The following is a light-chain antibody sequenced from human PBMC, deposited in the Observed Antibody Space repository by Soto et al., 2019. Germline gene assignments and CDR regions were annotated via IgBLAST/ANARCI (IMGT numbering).Light chain of an antibody. Sequence: DIQMTQSPSSLSASVGDRVTITCRASQSISSYLNWYQQTPGKAPKLLIYAASSLQSGVPSRFSGSGSGTDFTLTISSLQPEDFATYYCQQSYSTLTWTFGQGTKVDIK. CDR3: QQSYSTLTWT. CDR1: QSISSY. J-gene: IGKJ1*01. CDR2: AAS. V-gene: IGKV1-39*01.